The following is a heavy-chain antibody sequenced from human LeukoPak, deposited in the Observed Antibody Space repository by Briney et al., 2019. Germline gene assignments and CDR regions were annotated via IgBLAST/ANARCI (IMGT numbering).Heavy chain of an antibody. CDR1: GYSFTAYG. V-gene: IGHV1-18*01. CDR2: ISAYNGNT. CDR3: ARDRDFWSEGGY. Sequence: ASVKVSCKASGYSFTAYGITWMRQAPGQGLEWMGWISAYNGNTHYAERLQDRVTMTTDTSTSTAYMELRSLRSDDTAVYYCARDRDFWSEGGYWGQGTLVTVSS. D-gene: IGHD3-3*01. J-gene: IGHJ4*02.